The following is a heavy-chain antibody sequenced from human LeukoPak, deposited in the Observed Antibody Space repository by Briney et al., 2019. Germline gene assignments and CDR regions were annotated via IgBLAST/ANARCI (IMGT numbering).Heavy chain of an antibody. CDR2: IIPIFGTA. CDR1: GGTFSSYA. D-gene: IGHD4-23*01. J-gene: IGHJ4*02. Sequence: GASVKVSCKASGGTFSSYAISWVRQAPGQGLEWMGGIIPIFGTANYAQKFQGRVTITADESTSTAYMELSSLRSEDTAVYYCARGLYGGNSDYFDYWGQGTLVTVSS. V-gene: IGHV1-69*01. CDR3: ARGLYGGNSDYFDY.